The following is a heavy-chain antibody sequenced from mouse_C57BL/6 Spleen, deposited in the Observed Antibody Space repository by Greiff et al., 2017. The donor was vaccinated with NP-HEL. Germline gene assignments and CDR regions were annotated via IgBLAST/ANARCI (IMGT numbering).Heavy chain of an antibody. D-gene: IGHD1-1*02. J-gene: IGHJ3*01. CDR1: GYTFTSYW. Sequence: QVQLQQPGAELVKPGASVKLSCKASGYTFTSYWMQWVKQRPGQGPEWIGEIDPSDSYTNYNQKFKGKATLTVDTSASTAYMQLSSLTSEDSAVYYCARYGSVAYWGQGTLVTVSA. CDR3: ARYGSVAY. CDR2: IDPSDSYT. V-gene: IGHV1-50*01.